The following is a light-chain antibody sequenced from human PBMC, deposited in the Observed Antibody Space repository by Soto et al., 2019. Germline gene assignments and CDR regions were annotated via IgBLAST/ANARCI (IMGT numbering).Light chain of an antibody. CDR2: LNSDGSH. J-gene: IGLJ1*01. V-gene: IGLV4-69*01. CDR1: SGHSSYA. Sequence: QPVLTQSPSASASLGASVKLTCTLSSGHSSYAIAWHQQQPEKGPRYLMKLNSDGSHSKGDGIPDRFSGSSSGAERYLTISSLQSEDEADYYCQTWGTGTPFVFGTGTMVTVL. CDR3: QTWGTGTPFV.